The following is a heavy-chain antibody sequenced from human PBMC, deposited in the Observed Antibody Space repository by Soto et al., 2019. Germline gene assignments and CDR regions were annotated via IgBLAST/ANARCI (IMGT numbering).Heavy chain of an antibody. V-gene: IGHV3-30-3*01. J-gene: IGHJ5*02. Sequence: QVQLVESGGGVVQPGRSLRLSCAASGFTFSSYAMHWVRQAPGKGLEWVAVISYDGSNKYYADSVKGRFTISRDNSKNPLYLQMNSLRAEDTAVYYCARPAGEVRGVIIAGGGWFDPWGQGTLVTVSS. D-gene: IGHD3-10*01. CDR1: GFTFSSYA. CDR2: ISYDGSNK. CDR3: ARPAGEVRGVIIAGGGWFDP.